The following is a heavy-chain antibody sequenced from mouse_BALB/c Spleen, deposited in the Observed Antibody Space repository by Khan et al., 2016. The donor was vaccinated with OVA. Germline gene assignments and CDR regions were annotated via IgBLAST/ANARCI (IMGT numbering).Heavy chain of an antibody. CDR2: IIPTTSYT. V-gene: IGHV1-7*01. D-gene: IGHD1-1*01. J-gene: IGHJ2*01. CDR3: ARRGLRWDFDY. Sequence: QVQLQQSGAELAKPGASVKMSCKASGYTFINYWIHWVKQRPGQGLEWIGYIIPTTSYTEYIQNFKDKATLTADKSSTTAYIQLSSLTSEDSAVYYCARRGLRWDFDYWGQGTTLTVSS. CDR1: GYTFINYW.